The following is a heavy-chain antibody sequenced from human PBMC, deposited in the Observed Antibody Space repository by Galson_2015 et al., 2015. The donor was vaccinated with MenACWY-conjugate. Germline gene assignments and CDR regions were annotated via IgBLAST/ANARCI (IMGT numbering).Heavy chain of an antibody. J-gene: IGHJ4*02. V-gene: IGHV3-20*01. CDR2: INWNGAST. CDR3: ARIPYYYGSGTYSLDH. Sequence: SLRLSCAASGFTFDDYGMSWVRHAPGKGLEWVSGINWNGASTGYADAVKGRFTISRDNAKNSLYLQMSSLRAEDTALYHCARIPYYYGSGTYSLDHWGRGTLVTVSS. D-gene: IGHD3-10*01. CDR1: GFTFDDYG.